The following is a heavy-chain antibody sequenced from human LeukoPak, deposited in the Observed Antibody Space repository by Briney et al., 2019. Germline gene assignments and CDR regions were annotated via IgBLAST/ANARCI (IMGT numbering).Heavy chain of an antibody. D-gene: IGHD2-2*01. CDR1: GYTFTSYD. V-gene: IGHV1-8*03. J-gene: IGHJ6*03. Sequence: GASVKVSCKASGYTFTSYDINWVRQATGQGLEWMGWMNPNSGNTGYAQKFQGRVTITRNTSISTAYMELSSLRSEDTAVYYCARGGCSSTSCYRRGYYYYYYMDVWGKGTTVTVSS. CDR3: ARGGCSSTSCYRRGYYYYYYMDV. CDR2: MNPNSGNT.